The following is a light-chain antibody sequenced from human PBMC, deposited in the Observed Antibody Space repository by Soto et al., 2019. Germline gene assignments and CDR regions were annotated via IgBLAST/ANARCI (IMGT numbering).Light chain of an antibody. Sequence: QSVLTQPPSVSGAPGQRVTISCTGNSSNIGAGYEVHWYQQLPGKAPKLLIFGNSHRPSGVPDRFFGSKSGTSASLAITGLQAEDEADYYCQSYDRSLSGSVFGGGTKLTVL. CDR1: SSNIGAGYE. V-gene: IGLV1-40*01. CDR2: GNS. J-gene: IGLJ3*02. CDR3: QSYDRSLSGSV.